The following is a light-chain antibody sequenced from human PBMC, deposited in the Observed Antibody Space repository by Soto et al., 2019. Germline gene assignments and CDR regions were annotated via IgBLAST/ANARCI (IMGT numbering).Light chain of an antibody. Sequence: QSALTQPASVSGSPGQSITISCTGTSSDIGYYTYISWYQQHPGKAPKFLIYEVSNRPSGVSNRFSGSKSGNTASLTISGLRAEDEAAYYCSSYTRNSTLVFGGGTQLTVL. CDR2: EVS. CDR3: SSYTRNSTLV. J-gene: IGLJ2*01. V-gene: IGLV2-14*01. CDR1: SSDIGYYTY.